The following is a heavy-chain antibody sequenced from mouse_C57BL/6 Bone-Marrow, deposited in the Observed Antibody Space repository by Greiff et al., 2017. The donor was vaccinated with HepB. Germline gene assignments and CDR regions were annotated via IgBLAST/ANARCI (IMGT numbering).Heavy chain of an antibody. J-gene: IGHJ1*03. V-gene: IGHV1-64*01. CDR3: ARGDYYGSSYYFDY. D-gene: IGHD1-1*01. Sequence: QVQLQQPGAELVKPGASVKLSCKASGYTFTSYWMHWVKQRPGQGLEWIGMIHPNSGSTNYNEKFKSKATLTVDKSSSTAYMQLSSLTSEDSAVYYCARGDYYGSSYYFDYWGTGTTVTVSS. CDR1: GYTFTSYW. CDR2: IHPNSGST.